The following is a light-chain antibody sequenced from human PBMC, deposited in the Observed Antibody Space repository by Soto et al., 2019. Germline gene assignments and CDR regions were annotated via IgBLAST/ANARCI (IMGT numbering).Light chain of an antibody. J-gene: IGKJ5*01. CDR1: QGISSY. CDR2: AAS. CDR3: QQYHSLIT. V-gene: IGKV1-8*01. Sequence: AIRMTQSPSSLSASTGDRVTITCRASQGISSYLAWYQQKPGKAPKLLIYAASTLQSGVPSRFSGRGSGTDFTFTISSLQPEDIATYYCQQYHSLITFGRGTRLEIK.